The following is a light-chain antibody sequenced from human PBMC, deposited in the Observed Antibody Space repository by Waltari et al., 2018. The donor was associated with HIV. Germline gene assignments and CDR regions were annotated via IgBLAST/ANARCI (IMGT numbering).Light chain of an antibody. Sequence: QSALTQPASVSGSPGQSITISCTGSSCDVGTYNLVSWYQHHPGKAPKLIIYEGLKRPSGVSNRFSGSKSGNTASLTISGLQAEDEADYHCCSYAGSSNWVFGGGTKLTVL. CDR2: EGL. CDR3: CSYAGSSNWV. V-gene: IGLV2-23*01. CDR1: SCDVGTYNL. J-gene: IGLJ3*02.